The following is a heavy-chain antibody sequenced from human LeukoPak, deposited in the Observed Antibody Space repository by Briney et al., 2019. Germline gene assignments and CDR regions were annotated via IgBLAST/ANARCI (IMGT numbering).Heavy chain of an antibody. D-gene: IGHD5-12*01. CDR1: GYTFTSYS. CDR3: ARDLGSYDAKLTDFDY. V-gene: IGHV1-18*01. Sequence: GASPKDSSKASGYTFTSYSISWVRQAPGQGLEWMGWISAYNGNTNYAQKLQGRVTMTTDTSTSTAYMELRSLRSDDTAVYYCARDLGSYDAKLTDFDYWGQGTLVTVSS. CDR2: ISAYNGNT. J-gene: IGHJ4*02.